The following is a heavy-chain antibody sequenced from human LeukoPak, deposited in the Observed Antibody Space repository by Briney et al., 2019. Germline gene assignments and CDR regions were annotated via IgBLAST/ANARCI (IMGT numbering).Heavy chain of an antibody. J-gene: IGHJ4*02. CDR2: IYTTGSSGSP. V-gene: IGHV4-61*02. Sequence: PSQTLSLTCTVSGGSITSGSYYWSWIRQPAGKGLEWIGRIYTTGSSGSPNYNPSLKSRVTISVHTSKNQFSLNLSSVTAADTAVYYCARKTDAKSYYPDWGQGTLVTVSS. CDR1: GGSITSGSYY. D-gene: IGHD3-10*01. CDR3: ARKTDAKSYYPD.